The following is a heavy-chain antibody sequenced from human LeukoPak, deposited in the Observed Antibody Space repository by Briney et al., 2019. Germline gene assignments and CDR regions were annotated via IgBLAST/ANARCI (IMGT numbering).Heavy chain of an antibody. D-gene: IGHD4-17*01. CDR1: GGSISSYY. CDR2: IYYSGST. V-gene: IGHV4-59*01. CDR3: AGYGDYALGWFDP. Sequence: SETLSLTCTVSGGSISSYYWSWLRQPPGKGLEWIGYIYYSGSTNYNPSLKSRVTISVDTSKNQFSLKLSSVTAADTAVYYCAGYGDYALGWFDPWGQGTLVTVSS. J-gene: IGHJ5*02.